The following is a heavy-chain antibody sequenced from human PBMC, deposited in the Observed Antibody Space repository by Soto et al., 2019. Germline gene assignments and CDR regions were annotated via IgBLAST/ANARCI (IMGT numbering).Heavy chain of an antibody. D-gene: IGHD2-8*01. CDR2: IIPIFGTA. J-gene: IGHJ6*02. Sequence: SVKVSCKASGGTFSSYAISWVREAPGQGLEWMGGIIPIFGTANYAQKFQGRVRMTADESTSTACMELSSLRSEDTTVYYCARDQVKEVYALPNLSSARMDVWGQGTTVTVS. CDR3: ARDQVKEVYALPNLSSARMDV. CDR1: GGTFSSYA. V-gene: IGHV1-69*13.